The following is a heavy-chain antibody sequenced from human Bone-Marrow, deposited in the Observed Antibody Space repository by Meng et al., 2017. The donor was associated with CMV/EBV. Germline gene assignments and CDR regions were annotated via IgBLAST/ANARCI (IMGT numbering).Heavy chain of an antibody. D-gene: IGHD2-2*01. CDR1: GFTFSSYS. CDR3: ARGGSTSSPFDY. V-gene: IGHV3-21*04. J-gene: IGHJ4*02. Sequence: GESLKISCAASGFTFSSYSMNWVRQAPGEGLEWVSSITSSSRSIYYADSVKGRFTISRDNAKNSLYLQMNSLRAEDTAVYYCARGGSTSSPFDYWGQGTLVTVSS. CDR2: ITSSSRSI.